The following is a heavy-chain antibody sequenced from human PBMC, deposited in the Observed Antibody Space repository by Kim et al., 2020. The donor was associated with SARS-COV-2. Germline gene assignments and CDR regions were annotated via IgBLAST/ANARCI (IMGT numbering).Heavy chain of an antibody. V-gene: IGHV1-2*04. CDR3: ARDRKAFGSGYLEP. Sequence: ASVKVSCKASGYTFTGYYMHWVRQAPGQGLEWMGWINPNSGGTNYAQKFQGWVTMTRDTSISTAYMELSRLRSDDTAVYYCARDRKAFGSGYLEPWGQGTLVTVSS. D-gene: IGHD3-22*01. J-gene: IGHJ5*02. CDR1: GYTFTGYY. CDR2: INPNSGGT.